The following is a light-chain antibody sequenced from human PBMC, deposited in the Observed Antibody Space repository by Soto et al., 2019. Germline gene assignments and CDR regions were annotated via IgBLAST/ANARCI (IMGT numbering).Light chain of an antibody. CDR1: QSVSSY. J-gene: IGKJ2*01. Sequence: ESVLTQAPATLSLSPGERATLSCRASQSVSSYLAWYQQKPGQAPRLLIYDASNRATGIPARFSGSGSGTDFTLTISSLETEDFAVYYCQQRSNWPRTFGQGTKLEIK. V-gene: IGKV3-11*01. CDR2: DAS. CDR3: QQRSNWPRT.